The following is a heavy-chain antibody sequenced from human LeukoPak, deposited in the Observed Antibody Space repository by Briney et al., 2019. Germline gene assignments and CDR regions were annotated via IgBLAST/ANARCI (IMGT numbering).Heavy chain of an antibody. D-gene: IGHD3-9*01. CDR3: ARAPLRYFDWLLYAFDI. CDR1: GGSISTYY. J-gene: IGHJ3*02. CDR2: IYTSGTT. V-gene: IGHV4-4*07. Sequence: SETLSLTCTVSGGSISTYYWSWIRQPAGKGLEWIGRIYTSGTTYYNPSLKSRVTMSVDTSKNQFSLKLSSVTAADTAVYYCARAPLRYFDWLLYAFDIWGQGTMVTVSS.